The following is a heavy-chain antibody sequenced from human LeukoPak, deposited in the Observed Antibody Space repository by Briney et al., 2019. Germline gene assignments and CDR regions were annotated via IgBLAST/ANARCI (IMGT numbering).Heavy chain of an antibody. D-gene: IGHD1-26*01. CDR3: ASGFLGRHYFDY. CDR2: IYYSGST. CDR1: GDSISSYY. Sequence: PSETLSLTCTVSGDSISSYYWSWIRQPPGKGLEWIGYIYYSGSTNYNPSLKSRVTISVDTSKSQFSLKLSSVTAADTAVYYCASGFLGRHYFDYWGQGTLVTVSS. J-gene: IGHJ4*02. V-gene: IGHV4-59*01.